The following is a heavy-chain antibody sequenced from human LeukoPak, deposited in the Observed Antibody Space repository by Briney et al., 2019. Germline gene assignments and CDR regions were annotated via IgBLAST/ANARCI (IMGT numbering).Heavy chain of an antibody. D-gene: IGHD6-19*01. CDR1: GFTFSSYW. Sequence: GGSLRLSCAASGFTFSSYWMSWVRQAPGKWLEWVANIKQDGSDKYYVDSVKGRFTISRDNAKNSLYLQMNSLRAEDTAVYYCARGDSSGWYFDYRGQGTLVTVSS. V-gene: IGHV3-7*01. J-gene: IGHJ4*02. CDR3: ARGDSSGWYFDY. CDR2: IKQDGSDK.